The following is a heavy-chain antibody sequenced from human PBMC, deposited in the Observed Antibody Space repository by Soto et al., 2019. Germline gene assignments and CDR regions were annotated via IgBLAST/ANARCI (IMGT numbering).Heavy chain of an antibody. J-gene: IGHJ4*02. D-gene: IGHD6-13*01. CDR2: IYYSGST. CDR3: ARSGGGSGWL. V-gene: IGHV4-61*01. CDR1: GDSVSSGRYY. Sequence: SETLSLTCTVSGDSVSSGRYYWGWVRQPPGKALEWIAYIYYSGSTNYNPSLKSRVTISRDTSKNQFSLKLTSVTAADTAVYYCARSGGGSGWLGGQGTLVTVSS.